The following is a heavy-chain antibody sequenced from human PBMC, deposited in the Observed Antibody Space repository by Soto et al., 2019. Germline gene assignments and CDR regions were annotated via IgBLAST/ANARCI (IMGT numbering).Heavy chain of an antibody. CDR3: AKETSSTLFTIWVDY. CDR2: INAGNGNT. CDR1: GYTFTSYA. D-gene: IGHD3-3*01. J-gene: IGHJ4*02. Sequence: GASVKVSCKASGYTFTSYAMHWVRQAPGQRLEWMGWINAGNGNTKYSQKFQGRFTISRDNSKNTLYLQMNSLRAEDTAVYYCAKETSSTLFTIWVDYWGQGTPVTVSS. V-gene: IGHV1-3*01.